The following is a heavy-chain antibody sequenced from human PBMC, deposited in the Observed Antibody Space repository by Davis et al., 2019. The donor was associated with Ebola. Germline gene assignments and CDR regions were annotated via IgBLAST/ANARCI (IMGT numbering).Heavy chain of an antibody. Sequence: PGGSLRLSCAASGFTFSSYSMNWVRQAPGKGLEWVSSISSSSSYIYYADSVKGRFTISRDNSKNTLYLQMSSLRAEDTAVYYCARDLPGGDWYFDLWGRGTLVTVSS. CDR3: ARDLPGGDWYFDL. D-gene: IGHD1-14*01. J-gene: IGHJ2*01. CDR1: GFTFSSYS. CDR2: ISSSSSYI. V-gene: IGHV3-21*01.